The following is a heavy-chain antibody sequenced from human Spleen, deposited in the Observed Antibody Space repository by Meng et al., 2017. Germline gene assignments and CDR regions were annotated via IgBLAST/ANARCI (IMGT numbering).Heavy chain of an antibody. Sequence: QVQLQESGPGLLKPSGTLSLTCAVSGDSITNHNWWAWVRQPPGKGLEWIGEIPHRGSSAYNPSLKSRVSMSIDKSKNQFSLKLTSVTAADTAVYYCLRGSGGSVWGQGTLVTVSS. CDR2: IPHRGSS. CDR3: LRGSGGSV. CDR1: GDSITNHNW. J-gene: IGHJ1*01. V-gene: IGHV4-4*02. D-gene: IGHD3-10*01.